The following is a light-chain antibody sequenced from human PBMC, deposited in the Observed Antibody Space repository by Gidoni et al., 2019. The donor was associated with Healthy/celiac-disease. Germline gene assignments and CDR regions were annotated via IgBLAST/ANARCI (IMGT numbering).Light chain of an antibody. CDR3: QQYGSSPFT. CDR1: QSVSSSY. V-gene: IGKV3-20*01. J-gene: IGKJ3*01. Sequence: EIVLTQSPGTLSLSPGERATLSCRASQSVSSSYLAWYQQKPGQAPRLLIYGASSRATGIPDRFSDSGSGTDFTLTISRLEPEDFAVYYCQQYGSSPFTFGPXTKVDIK. CDR2: GAS.